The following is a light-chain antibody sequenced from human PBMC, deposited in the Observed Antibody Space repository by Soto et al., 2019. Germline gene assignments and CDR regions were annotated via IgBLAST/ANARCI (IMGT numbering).Light chain of an antibody. CDR3: GQFVSSPPRT. CDR1: QSVSGTF. J-gene: IGKJ1*01. V-gene: IGKV3-20*01. Sequence: EIVLTQSPGTLSLSPGERATLSCRASQSVSGTFLAWYQQKPGQAPRLLIYGVSTRATGIPDRFSGSWSGTDFTLSISRLEPEDFAVYYCGQFVSSPPRTFSQGTKVDIK. CDR2: GVS.